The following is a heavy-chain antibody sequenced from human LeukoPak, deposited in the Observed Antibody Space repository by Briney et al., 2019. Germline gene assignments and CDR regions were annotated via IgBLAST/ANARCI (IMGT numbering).Heavy chain of an antibody. CDR2: ISAYNGNT. D-gene: IGHD6-13*01. J-gene: IGHJ4*02. V-gene: IGHV1-18*01. CDR3: ARVKSSSWLHYFDY. Sequence: ASVKVSCKAPGYTFTSYGISWVRQAPGQGLEWMGWISAYNGNTNYAQKLQGRVTMTTDTSTSTAYMELRSLRSDDTAVYCCARVKSSSWLHYFDYWGQGTLVTVSS. CDR1: GYTFTSYG.